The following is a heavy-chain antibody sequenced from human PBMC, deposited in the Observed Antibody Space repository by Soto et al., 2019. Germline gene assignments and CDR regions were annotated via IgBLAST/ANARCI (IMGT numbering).Heavy chain of an antibody. D-gene: IGHD6-13*01. CDR1: GFTFSSYS. CDR2: ISSSSSTI. V-gene: IGHV3-48*01. CDR3: ARGLYGSSWSRLDY. Sequence: EVQLVESGGGLVQPGGSLRLSCAASGFTFSSYSMNWVRQAPGKGLEWVSYISSSSSTIYYADSVKGRFTISRDNAKNSLYLQMNSLRAEDTAVYSCARGLYGSSWSRLDYWGQGTLVTVSS. J-gene: IGHJ4*02.